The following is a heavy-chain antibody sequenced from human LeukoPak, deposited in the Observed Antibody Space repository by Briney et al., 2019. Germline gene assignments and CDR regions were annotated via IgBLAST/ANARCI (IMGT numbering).Heavy chain of an antibody. Sequence: SETLSLTCTVSGGSISSSSYYWGWIRQPPGKGLEWIGSIYYSGSTYYNPSLKSRVTLSVDTSKNQFSLKLSSVTAADTAVYYCAELVGDDYSNSFDYWGQGTLVTVSS. V-gene: IGHV4-39*01. CDR3: AELVGDDYSNSFDY. CDR2: IYYSGST. D-gene: IGHD4-11*01. J-gene: IGHJ4*02. CDR1: GGSISSSSYY.